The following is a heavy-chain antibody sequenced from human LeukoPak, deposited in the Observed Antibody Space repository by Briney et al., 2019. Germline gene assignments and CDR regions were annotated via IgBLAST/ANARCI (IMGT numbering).Heavy chain of an antibody. J-gene: IGHJ4*02. D-gene: IGHD3-10*01. V-gene: IGHV1-46*01. Sequence: ASVKVSCKASGYTFTSYYMHWVRQAPGQGLEWMGIINPSGGSTSYAQKFQGRVTMTRDMSTSTDYMELSSLRAEDTAVYYCAKEIFGGWLPPNYGGQGTLSTVPS. CDR3: AKEIFGGWLPPNY. CDR2: INPSGGST. CDR1: GYTFTSYY.